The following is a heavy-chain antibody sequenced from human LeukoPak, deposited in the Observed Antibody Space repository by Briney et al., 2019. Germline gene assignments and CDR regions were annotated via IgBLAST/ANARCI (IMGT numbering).Heavy chain of an antibody. CDR2: MNPNSGNT. CDR3: ARVNGSGDGWYFSWFDP. D-gene: IGHD6-19*01. Sequence: ASVKVSCKASGYTFTSYDINWVRQATGQGLEWMGWMNPNSGNTGYAQKFQGRVTITADKSTSTAYMELSSLRSEDTAVYYCARVNGSGDGWYFSWFDPWGQGTLVTVSS. J-gene: IGHJ5*02. CDR1: GYTFTSYD. V-gene: IGHV1-8*01.